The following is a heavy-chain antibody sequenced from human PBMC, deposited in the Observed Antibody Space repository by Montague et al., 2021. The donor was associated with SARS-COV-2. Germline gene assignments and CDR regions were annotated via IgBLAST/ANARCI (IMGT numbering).Heavy chain of an antibody. V-gene: IGHV2-70*01. CDR2: IDWDDDK. CDR3: ARMPYDILTGSGYYGMDV. D-gene: IGHD3-9*01. J-gene: IGHJ6*02. CDR1: GFSLSTSGMC. Sequence: PALVKPTQTLTLTCTFSGFSLSTSGMCVSWIRQPPGKALEWLALIDWDDDKYYSTSLKTRLTISKDTSKNQVVLTMTNMDPVVTATYYCARMPYDILTGSGYYGMDVWGQGTTVTVSS.